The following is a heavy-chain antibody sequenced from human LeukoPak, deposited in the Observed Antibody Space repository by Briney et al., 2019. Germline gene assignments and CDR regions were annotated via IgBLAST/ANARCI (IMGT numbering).Heavy chain of an antibody. V-gene: IGHV3-23*01. CDR1: GFTFSNHA. CDR2: ITGGGGAA. CDR3: AKSDCGSDGCKLLNY. Sequence: GGSLRFSCVASGFTFSNHAMTWVRQAPGKGLEWVSTITGGGGAAFYADSVKGRFTISRDNSKNTVSLQMNSLRAEDTAVYYCAKSDCGSDGCKLLNYWGQGTLVTASS. J-gene: IGHJ4*02. D-gene: IGHD2-21*01.